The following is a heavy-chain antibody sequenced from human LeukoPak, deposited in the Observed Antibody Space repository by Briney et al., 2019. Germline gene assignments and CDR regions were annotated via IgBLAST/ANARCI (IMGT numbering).Heavy chain of an antibody. CDR3: ARGGPYYDSSVSPH. CDR2: IYSSGST. V-gene: IGHV3-53*01. CDR1: GFTVSSNY. J-gene: IGHJ4*02. D-gene: IGHD3-22*01. Sequence: PGGSLRLSCAASGFTVSSNYMSWVRQAPGKGLEWVSVIYSSGSTYYADSVKGRFTISRDNSKNTLYLQMNSLRAEDTAVYYCARGGPYYDSSVSPHWGQGTLVTVSS.